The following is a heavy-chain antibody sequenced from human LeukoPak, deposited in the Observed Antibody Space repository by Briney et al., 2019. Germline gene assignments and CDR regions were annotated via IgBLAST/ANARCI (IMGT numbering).Heavy chain of an antibody. Sequence: ASVKVSCKASGYTFTGYYMHWVRQAPGQGLEWMGWINPNSGDTNYAQKFQGRVTMTRDTSISTAYMELSRLRSDDAAVYYCARPMAVVVAAGAFDIWGQGTMVTVSS. CDR2: INPNSGDT. J-gene: IGHJ3*02. V-gene: IGHV1-2*02. CDR1: GYTFTGYY. CDR3: ARPMAVVVAAGAFDI. D-gene: IGHD2-15*01.